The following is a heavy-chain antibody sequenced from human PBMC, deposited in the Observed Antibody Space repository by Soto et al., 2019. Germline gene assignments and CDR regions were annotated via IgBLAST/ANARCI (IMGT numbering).Heavy chain of an antibody. D-gene: IGHD2-2*01. CDR2: INPSGGST. Sequence: ASVKVSCKASGYTFTSYYMHWVRQAPGQGLEWMGIINPSGGSTSYAQKFQGRVTMTRDTSTSTVYMELSSLRSEDTAVYYCATLGYCSSTSCYGFNYWGQGTLVTVSS. V-gene: IGHV1-46*03. J-gene: IGHJ4*02. CDR1: GYTFTSYY. CDR3: ATLGYCSSTSCYGFNY.